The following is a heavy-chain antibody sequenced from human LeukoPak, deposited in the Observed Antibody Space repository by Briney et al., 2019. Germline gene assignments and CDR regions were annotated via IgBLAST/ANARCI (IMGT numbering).Heavy chain of an antibody. Sequence: SETLSLTCDVSGGSISSGLHSWSWIRQPLGKGLEWIGYVYHTGSTYYNPSLKSRVTISVDTSKNQFSLRLSSVTAADTAVYYCARLQYCSGTSCYWFDPWGQGTLVTVSS. D-gene: IGHD2-2*01. CDR3: ARLQYCSGTSCYWFDP. J-gene: IGHJ5*02. CDR2: VYHTGST. V-gene: IGHV4-30-2*01. CDR1: GGSISSGLHS.